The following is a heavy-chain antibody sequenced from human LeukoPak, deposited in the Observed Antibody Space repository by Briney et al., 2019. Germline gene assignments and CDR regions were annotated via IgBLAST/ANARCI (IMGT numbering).Heavy chain of an antibody. CDR3: AKPISGGLAVTADWFHP. CDR2: INANSGTT. J-gene: IGHJ5*01. CDR1: GLTSNSYA. D-gene: IGHD6-19*01. V-gene: IGHV3-23*01. Sequence: GGSLRLSCAASGLTSNSYAMSWLRQPPGKGLEWVSTINANSGTTSYAASVRGRFSISRDNSKSTLYLQLSTLRADDTATYYCAKPISGGLAVTADWFHPWGQGTLVVVSS.